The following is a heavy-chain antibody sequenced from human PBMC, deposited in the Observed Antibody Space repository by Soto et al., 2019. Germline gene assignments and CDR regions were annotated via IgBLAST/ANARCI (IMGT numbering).Heavy chain of an antibody. D-gene: IGHD4-17*01. Sequence: PSETLSLTCTVSGGSMRSYYWTWIRQPPGKGLEWIGHVSYTGTTNYNPSLKSRLSISVDMSNHRFSLRLTFLTAADTATYFCATDRDYGDYDSWGHGTLVTVS. CDR1: GGSMRSYY. CDR3: ATDRDYGDYDS. CDR2: VSYTGTT. V-gene: IGHV4-59*12. J-gene: IGHJ5*01.